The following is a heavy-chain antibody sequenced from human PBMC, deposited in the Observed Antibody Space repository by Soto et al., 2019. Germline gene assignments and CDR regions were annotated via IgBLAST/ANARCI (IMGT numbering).Heavy chain of an antibody. CDR2: ISYDGSNK. CDR1: GFSLNSYA. CDR3: ESDCSSHTCYRQGGMDV. J-gene: IGHJ6*02. Sequence: GGSLRLSCAASGFSLNSYAMHWVRQAPGKGLEWVAVISYDGSNKFYGDSVKGRFTISRANSKNTVYLQMDSLITADTAVYYCESDCSSHTCYRQGGMDVWGQGTTVTVSS. V-gene: IGHV3-30-3*01. D-gene: IGHD2-2*02.